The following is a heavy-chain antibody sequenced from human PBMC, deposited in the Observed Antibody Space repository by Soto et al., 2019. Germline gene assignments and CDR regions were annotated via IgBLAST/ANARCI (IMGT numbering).Heavy chain of an antibody. CDR3: AREQPTRGMDV. Sequence: SETNCVTWTVAGGYISSYGWSWIRQPPGKGLEWIGYIYYSGSTNYNPSLKSRVTISVDTSKNQFSLKLSSVTAADTAVYYCAREQPTRGMDVWGQGTTVTVSS. J-gene: IGHJ6*02. D-gene: IGHD5-18*01. V-gene: IGHV4-59*01. CDR2: IYYSGST. CDR1: GGYISSYG.